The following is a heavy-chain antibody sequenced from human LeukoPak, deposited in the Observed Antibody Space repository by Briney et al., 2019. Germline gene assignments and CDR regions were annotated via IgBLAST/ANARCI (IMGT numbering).Heavy chain of an antibody. D-gene: IGHD2-21*02. CDR2: ITHSGST. J-gene: IGHJ4*02. V-gene: IGHV4-34*01. CDR3: ATLGGGWPFVVVTA. Sequence: SETLSLTCAVYGGSFSGYYWSWIRQPPGKGLEWIGEITHSGSTNYNPSLKSRVTISVDTSKNQFSLKLSSVTAADTAVYSCATLGGGWPFVVVTAWGQGTLVTVSS. CDR1: GGSFSGYY.